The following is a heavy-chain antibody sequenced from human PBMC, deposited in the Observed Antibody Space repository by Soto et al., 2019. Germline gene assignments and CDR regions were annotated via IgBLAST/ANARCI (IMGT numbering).Heavy chain of an antibody. Sequence: EVQLVESGGGLVQPGGSLKLSCAASGLTFSASAMHWVRQAPGKGLEWVGRIRNKVDSYQTVYAAPVNGRYTISRDDSKNMAYLQMNSLTTEDTAVYYCGRHEARWGSCDYWGQGTRVTVSS. CDR2: IRNKVDSYQT. CDR3: GRHEARWGSCDY. CDR1: GLTFSASA. J-gene: IGHJ4*02. V-gene: IGHV3-73*02. D-gene: IGHD2-21*01.